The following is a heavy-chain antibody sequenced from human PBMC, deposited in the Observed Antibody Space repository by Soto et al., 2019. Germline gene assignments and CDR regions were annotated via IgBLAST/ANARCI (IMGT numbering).Heavy chain of an antibody. CDR2: ITVNGNT. CDR3: ARERGENWTYEAH. CDR1: GAYISDFS. D-gene: IGHD1-7*01. V-gene: IGHV4-4*07. J-gene: IGHJ1*01. Sequence: QVQQLESGPGLVKTWDTLSLTCTVSGAYISDFSWSWIRQPAGKELEWIWRITVNGNTQYKPSCRSRVTMSMDTSRNQSALNLQSATAADTALYYCARERGENWTYEAHWGQGTLVTVSS.